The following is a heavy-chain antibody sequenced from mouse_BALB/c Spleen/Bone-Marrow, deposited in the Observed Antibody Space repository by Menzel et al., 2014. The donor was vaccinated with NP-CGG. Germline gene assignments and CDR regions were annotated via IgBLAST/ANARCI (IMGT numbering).Heavy chain of an antibody. Sequence: QVQLQQSGAELVKPGASVKLSCKASGYTFTSYYMYWVKQRPGQGLEWIGEINPSNGGTNFNEKFKSKATLTVDKSSNTAYVQLSSLTSEDSAVYRCTRSNYGYWCFDVWGAGTTGTVSS. D-gene: IGHD1-1*01. CDR1: GYTFTSYY. CDR3: TRSNYGYWCFDV. J-gene: IGHJ1*01. V-gene: IGHV1S81*02. CDR2: INPSNGGT.